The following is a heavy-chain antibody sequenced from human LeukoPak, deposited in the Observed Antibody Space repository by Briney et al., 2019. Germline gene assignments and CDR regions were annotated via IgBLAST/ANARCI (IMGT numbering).Heavy chain of an antibody. J-gene: IGHJ5*02. D-gene: IGHD3-10*01. CDR3: ARGHLGLSP. CDR1: GGSFSGYY. V-gene: IGHV4-34*01. Sequence: KSSETLSLTCAVYGGSFSGYYWSWIRQPPGKGLEWIGEINHSGSTNYNPSLKSRVTISVDTSKNQFSLKLSSVTAADTAVYYCARGHLGLSPWGQGTLVTVSS. CDR2: INHSGST.